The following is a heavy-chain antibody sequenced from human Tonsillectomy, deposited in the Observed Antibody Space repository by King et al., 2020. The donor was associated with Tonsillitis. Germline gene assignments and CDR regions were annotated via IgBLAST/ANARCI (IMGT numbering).Heavy chain of an antibody. V-gene: IGHV4-30-2*01. J-gene: IGHJ2*01. Sequence: QLQESGSGLVKPSQTLSLTCAVSDGSISSGDYSWSWIRQPPGKGLEWIGYISHSGTTSYNPSLKTRVTISLDMSKIQFSLNLTSVTAADTAVYFCARLSYSGDSDWYFGLWGRGTLVTVSS. CDR2: ISHSGTT. CDR1: DGSISSGDYS. D-gene: IGHD4-23*01. CDR3: ARLSYSGDSDWYFGL.